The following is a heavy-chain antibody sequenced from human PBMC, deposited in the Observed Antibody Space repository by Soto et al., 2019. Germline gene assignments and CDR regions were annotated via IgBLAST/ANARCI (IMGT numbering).Heavy chain of an antibody. V-gene: IGHV4-61*01. CDR2: IYYSGST. CDR3: AREVDTAMAN. D-gene: IGHD5-18*01. CDR1: GGSVSSGSYY. J-gene: IGHJ4*02. Sequence: QVQLQESGPGLVKPSETLSLTCTVSGGSVSSGSYYWSWIRQPPGKGLEWIGYIYYSGSTNYNPSLKSRVTISVDTSKNQFSLKLSSVTAADTAVYYCAREVDTAMANWCQGTLVTVSS.